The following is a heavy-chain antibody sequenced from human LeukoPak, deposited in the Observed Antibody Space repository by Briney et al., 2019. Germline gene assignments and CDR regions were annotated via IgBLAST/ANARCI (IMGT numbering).Heavy chain of an antibody. V-gene: IGHV4-34*01. Sequence: SETLSLTCAVYGGSFSGYYWSWIRQPPGKGLEWIGEINHSGSTNYNPSLKSRVTISVDTSKNQFSLKLSSVTAGDTAVYYCARSIAAHPEGFDYWGQGTLVTVSS. CDR1: GGSFSGYY. CDR3: ARSIAAHPEGFDY. D-gene: IGHD6-6*01. CDR2: INHSGST. J-gene: IGHJ4*02.